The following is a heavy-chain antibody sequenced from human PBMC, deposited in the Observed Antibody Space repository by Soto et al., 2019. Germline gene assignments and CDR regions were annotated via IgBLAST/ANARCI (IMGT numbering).Heavy chain of an antibody. Sequence: GASVTVSCKASVYTFTSYQIHWVRQAPAQGLGWMGIINPSGGSTSYAQKFQGRVTMTRDTSTSTVYMELSSLRSEDTAVYYCARVKVEVDYTLPYFDYWGQGTLVTVSS. CDR2: INPSGGST. D-gene: IGHD4-4*01. CDR1: VYTFTSYQ. V-gene: IGHV1-46*01. CDR3: ARVKVEVDYTLPYFDY. J-gene: IGHJ4*02.